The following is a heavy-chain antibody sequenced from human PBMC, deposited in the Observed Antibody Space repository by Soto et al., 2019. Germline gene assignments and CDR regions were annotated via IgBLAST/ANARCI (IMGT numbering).Heavy chain of an antibody. V-gene: IGHV1-8*01. CDR2: MNPNSGNT. Sequence: QVPLVQSGAEVKKPGASVKVSCKASGYTFSSYDINWVRQATGQGLEWMGWMNPNSGNTGYAQKFQGRVTMTRNTSISTAYMELSSLRSEDTAVYYCARGQLTFWSGYSPPGYWGQGTLVTVSS. CDR3: ARGQLTFWSGYSPPGY. J-gene: IGHJ4*02. D-gene: IGHD3-3*01. CDR1: GYTFSSYD.